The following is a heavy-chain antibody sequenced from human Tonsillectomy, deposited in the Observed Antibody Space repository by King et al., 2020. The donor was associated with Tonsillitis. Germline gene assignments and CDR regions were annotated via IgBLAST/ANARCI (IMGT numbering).Heavy chain of an antibody. CDR3: ARGGGTIFGVIVADSYYYYMDV. Sequence: VQLQQWGARLLKPSETLSLNCAVYGGSFSGYYWTWIRQPPGKGLEWIGEINHSGSTNYNPSLKSRVTISVDTSKNQFSLTLSSVTAADTAVYYCARGGGTIFGVIVADSYYYYMDVWGKGTTVTVSS. CDR1: GGSFSGYY. V-gene: IGHV4-34*01. D-gene: IGHD3-3*01. J-gene: IGHJ6*03. CDR2: INHSGST.